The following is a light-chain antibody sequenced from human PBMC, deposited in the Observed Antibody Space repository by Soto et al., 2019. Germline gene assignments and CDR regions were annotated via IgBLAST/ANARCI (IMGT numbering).Light chain of an antibody. CDR3: QQNYDWWT. V-gene: IGKV3-15*01. CDR1: QSVSSK. J-gene: IGKJ1*01. CDR2: DAA. Sequence: EIVMTQSPATLSVCPWERATLSCRASQSVSSKVAWFQQKPGQAPSLLIYDAATRATGIPASFSGSGSGTDFTLTINSLQSEDFAVYHCQQNYDWWTFGQGTKVDIK.